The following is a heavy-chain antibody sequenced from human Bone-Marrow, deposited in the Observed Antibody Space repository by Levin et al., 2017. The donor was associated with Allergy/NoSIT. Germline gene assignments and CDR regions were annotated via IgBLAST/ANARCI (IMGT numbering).Heavy chain of an antibody. Sequence: PGGSLRLSCAASGFTFSRYTMNWGRQAPGKGLEWVSSITNSGRNMYYADSVKGRFTISRDNAKTSLSLQMNSLRAEDTAVYYCARDNYDFWTGYPGDACDVWGRGTVVTVSS. CDR1: GFTFSRYT. CDR3: ARDNYDFWTGYPGDACDV. V-gene: IGHV3-21*06. D-gene: IGHD3-3*01. CDR2: ITNSGRNM. J-gene: IGHJ3*01.